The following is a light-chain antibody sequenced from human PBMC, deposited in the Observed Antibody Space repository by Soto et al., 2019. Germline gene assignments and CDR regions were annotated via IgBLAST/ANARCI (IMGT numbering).Light chain of an antibody. CDR2: DAS. J-gene: IGKJ1*01. V-gene: IGKV3-20*01. CDR3: QQYVNSPIT. Sequence: EIVMTQSPGTLSLSPGERATLSCRASQSVSSYLAWYQQKPGQAPRLLISDASDRATGIPDRFSASGSGTDFTLTISSLEPEDFAVYYCQQYVNSPITFGQGTKVDIK. CDR1: QSVSSY.